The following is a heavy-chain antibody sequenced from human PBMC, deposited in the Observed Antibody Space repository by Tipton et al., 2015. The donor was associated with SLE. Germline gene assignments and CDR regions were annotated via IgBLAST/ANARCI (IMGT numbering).Heavy chain of an antibody. CDR2: INHSGST. CDR1: GGSFSGYY. Sequence: TLSLTCTVYGGSFSGYYWTWIRQPAGKGLEWIGEINHSGSTNYNPSLKSRVTISVDTSKNQFSLKLSSVTAADTAVYYCASRGAYRVFAYWGQGTLVTVSS. J-gene: IGHJ4*02. V-gene: IGHV4-34*01. CDR3: ASRGAYRVFAY. D-gene: IGHD5-24*01.